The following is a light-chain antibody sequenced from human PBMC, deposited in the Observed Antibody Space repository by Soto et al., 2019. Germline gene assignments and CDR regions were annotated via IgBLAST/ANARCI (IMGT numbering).Light chain of an antibody. J-gene: IGKJ1*01. V-gene: IGKV1-5*03. Sequence: DIQMTQSPSTLSASVGDRVTITCRASQSISSWLAWYQQKPGKAPNLLIYKASSLESGVTSRFIGRGSVIEFTLTISSLQPDDFATYYCQQYNSYSPTVGQGTKVEIK. CDR2: KAS. CDR3: QQYNSYSPT. CDR1: QSISSW.